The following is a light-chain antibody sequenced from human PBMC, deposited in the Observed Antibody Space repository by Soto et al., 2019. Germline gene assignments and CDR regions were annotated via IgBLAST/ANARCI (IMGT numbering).Light chain of an antibody. CDR1: QSVSSW. CDR2: KAS. CDR3: QQYDNDSWT. J-gene: IGKJ1*01. Sequence: DIQMTQSPSTLSASVGDRVIITCRASQSVSSWLAWYQQKPGKATNLLIYKASILKSGVPSRFSGSGSGTEFTLTISSLQPDDFATYYCQQYDNDSWTFGQGTKVEIK. V-gene: IGKV1-5*03.